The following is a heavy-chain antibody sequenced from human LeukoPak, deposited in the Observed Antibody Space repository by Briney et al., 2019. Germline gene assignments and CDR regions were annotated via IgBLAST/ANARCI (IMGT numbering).Heavy chain of an antibody. CDR3: ARDRSYGDFAWGY. J-gene: IGHJ4*02. CDR1: GFTVSSNF. Sequence: PGGSLGLSCAASGFTVSSNFMTWVRQAPGKGLEWVSVISSGGTTYYADSVKGRFTISRHISKNTVYLQMNRLRAEDTAVYYCARDRSYGDFAWGYWGQGTLVTVSS. CDR2: ISSGGTT. V-gene: IGHV3-53*04. D-gene: IGHD4-17*01.